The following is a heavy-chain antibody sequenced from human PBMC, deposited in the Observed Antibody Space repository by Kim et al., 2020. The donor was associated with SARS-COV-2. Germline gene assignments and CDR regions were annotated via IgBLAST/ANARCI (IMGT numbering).Heavy chain of an antibody. CDR3: AKNLAVMPGAMRGWFDS. D-gene: IGHD2-2*01. J-gene: IGHJ5*01. V-gene: IGHV3-23*01. Sequence: VKGRFTISRDKSKDTLYLQMSSLRAEDTAIYYCAKNLAVMPGAMRGWFDSWGQGVLVTVSS.